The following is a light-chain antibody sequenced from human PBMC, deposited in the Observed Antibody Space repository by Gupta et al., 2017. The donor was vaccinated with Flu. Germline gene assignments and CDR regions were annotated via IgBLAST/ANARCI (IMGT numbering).Light chain of an antibody. CDR3: AAWDDSLKSV. CDR2: NNN. Sequence: QSVLTQPPSASGTPGQTVSISCSGSSSNIGSNTVDWYQQLPGTAPKLLIYNNNQRPSGVPDRFSGSESGTSASLAISGLQSEDEADYFCAAWDDSLKSVFGGGTKLTVL. CDR1: SSNIGSNT. J-gene: IGLJ3*02. V-gene: IGLV1-44*01.